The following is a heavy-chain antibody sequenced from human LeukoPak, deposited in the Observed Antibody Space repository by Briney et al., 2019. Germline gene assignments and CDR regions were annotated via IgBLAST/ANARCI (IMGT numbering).Heavy chain of an antibody. J-gene: IGHJ5*02. CDR2: ISGSGGST. CDR3: AKRDIVVVPAAIVGWFDP. V-gene: IGHV3-23*01. CDR1: GFTFSSYA. D-gene: IGHD2-2*01. Sequence: GGSLRLSCAASGFTFSSYAMSWVRQAPGKGLEWVSAISGSGGSTYYAGSVKGRFTISRDNSKNTLYLQMNSLRAEDTAVYYCAKRDIVVVPAAIVGWFDPWGQGTLVTVSS.